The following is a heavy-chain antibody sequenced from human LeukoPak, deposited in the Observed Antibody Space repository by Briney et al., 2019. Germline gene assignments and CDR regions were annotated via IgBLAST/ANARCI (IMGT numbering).Heavy chain of an antibody. CDR1: GFTVSSKY. J-gene: IGHJ4*02. D-gene: IGHD4-11*01. V-gene: IGHV3-53*01. Sequence: TGGSLRLSCAASGFTVSSKYMRGVRQAPGEGLEWVSVIYSGGGTYYAGSVKGRFTISRDNSKNTVYLQMNSLRAEDTAVYYCAGTASNPPHFDYWGQGTLVTVSS. CDR3: AGTASNPPHFDY. CDR2: IYSGGGT.